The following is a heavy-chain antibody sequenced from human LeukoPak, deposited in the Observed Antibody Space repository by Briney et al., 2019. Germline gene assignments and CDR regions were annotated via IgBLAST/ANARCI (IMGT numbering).Heavy chain of an antibody. CDR3: ARERVYYYDSSGYPDY. J-gene: IGHJ4*02. Sequence: ASVKVSCKASGYTFTSYGISWVRQAPGQGLEWMGWISAYNGNTNYAQKLQGRVTMTTDTSTSTAYMEMRSPRSDDTAVYYCARERVYYYDSSGYPDYWGQRTLVTVS. CDR1: GYTFTSYG. CDR2: ISAYNGNT. D-gene: IGHD3-22*01. V-gene: IGHV1-18*01.